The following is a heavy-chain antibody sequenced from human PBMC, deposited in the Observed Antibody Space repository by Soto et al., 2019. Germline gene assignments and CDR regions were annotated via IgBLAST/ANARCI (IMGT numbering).Heavy chain of an antibody. D-gene: IGHD2-2*01. CDR1: GFSFSNYW. J-gene: IGHJ4*02. Sequence: GESLRLSCAVSGFSFSNYWMHWVRQVPGKGLVWVSVINSDGSITRDEDSVKGRFTISRDNAKYTLYLQMNSLRAEDTAVYYWARGGGYCSSTSCPYGVDYWGQGTLVTVSS. CDR2: INSDGSIT. CDR3: ARGGGYCSSTSCPYGVDY. V-gene: IGHV3-74*01.